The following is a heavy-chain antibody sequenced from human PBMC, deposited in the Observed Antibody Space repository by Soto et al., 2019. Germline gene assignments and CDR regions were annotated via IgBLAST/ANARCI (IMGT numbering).Heavy chain of an antibody. Sequence: WWSLRLSCSASGLTFSTYAMSWFRQAPGKGLEWVSSISGSDGGTYYADSVKGRFTVSRDNSKNTLYLQMNSLRAEDTAVYYCAKDYTSAWFYFDYWGQGTLVTVSS. CDR1: GLTFSTYA. V-gene: IGHV3-23*01. CDR3: AKDYTSAWFYFDY. J-gene: IGHJ4*02. CDR2: ISGSDGGT. D-gene: IGHD6-19*01.